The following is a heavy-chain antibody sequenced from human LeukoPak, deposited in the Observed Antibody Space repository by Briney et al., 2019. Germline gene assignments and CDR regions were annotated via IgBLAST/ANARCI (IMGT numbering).Heavy chain of an antibody. CDR2: ISYDGSNK. CDR3: ARSTVASQFFYYYGMDV. V-gene: IGHV3-30*03. J-gene: IGHJ6*02. Sequence: PGRSLRLSCAASGFTFSNYGMHWVRQAPGKGLEWVAVISYDGSNKYYADSVKGRFTIPRDNSKNTLYLQMNSLRAEDTAVYYCARSTVASQFFYYYGMDVWGQGTTVTDSS. D-gene: IGHD4-23*01. CDR1: GFTFSNYG.